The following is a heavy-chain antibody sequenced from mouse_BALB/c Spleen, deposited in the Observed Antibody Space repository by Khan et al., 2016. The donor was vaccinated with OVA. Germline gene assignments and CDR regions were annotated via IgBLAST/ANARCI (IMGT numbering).Heavy chain of an antibody. J-gene: IGHJ4*01. V-gene: IGHV1-4*01. CDR2: INPRSGYT. CDR3: ARSTTEYALDY. Sequence: QVQLKQSGAELARPGASVKMSCKASGYTFTSHTMHWVKQRPGQGLEWIGYINPRSGYTQYNQKFNDKATLTADISSSTAYMQLSSLTSEDSAVDYCARSTTEYALDYWSQGTSVTVSS. D-gene: IGHD2-14*01. CDR1: GYTFTSHT.